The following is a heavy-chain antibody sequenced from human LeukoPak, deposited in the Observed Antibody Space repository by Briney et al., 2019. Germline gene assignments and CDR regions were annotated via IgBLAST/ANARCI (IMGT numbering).Heavy chain of an antibody. CDR2: ISHSGST. CDR1: GASISTSNW. V-gene: IGHV4-4*02. Sequence: KSSETLSLTCAVSGASISTSNWWSWVRQPPGKGLEWIGEISHSGSTNYNPSLKSRVTISADKSKNQFSLRMDSVTAADTAVYYCARDKSKVVDYWGQGTLVTVSS. J-gene: IGHJ4*02. CDR3: ARDKSKVVDY. D-gene: IGHD4-11*01.